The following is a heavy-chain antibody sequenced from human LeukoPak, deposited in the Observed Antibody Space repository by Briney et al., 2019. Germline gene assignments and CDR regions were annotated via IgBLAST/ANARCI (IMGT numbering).Heavy chain of an antibody. Sequence: GGSLRLSCAASGLTFRAYYMHWFRQAPGKGLVWVSRINIDGSSTTYADSVKGRFTVSRDNAKNTLYLQMNSLRAEDAAVYYCACYGIEPPYWGQGTLVTVSS. CDR3: ACYGIEPPY. D-gene: IGHD1-14*01. CDR1: GLTFRAYY. CDR2: INIDGSST. J-gene: IGHJ4*02. V-gene: IGHV3-74*01.